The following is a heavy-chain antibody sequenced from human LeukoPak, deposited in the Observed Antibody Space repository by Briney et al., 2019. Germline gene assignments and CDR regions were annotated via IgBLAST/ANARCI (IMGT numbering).Heavy chain of an antibody. Sequence: PSETLSLTCTVPGGSISSYYWSWIRQPPGKGLEWIGYIYYSGSTNYNPSLKSRVTISVDTSKNQFSLKLSSVTAADTAVYYCARDDYYDSSGYYSGFDYWGQGTLVTVSS. CDR3: ARDDYYDSSGYYSGFDY. CDR1: GGSISSYY. D-gene: IGHD3-22*01. J-gene: IGHJ4*02. V-gene: IGHV4-59*08. CDR2: IYYSGST.